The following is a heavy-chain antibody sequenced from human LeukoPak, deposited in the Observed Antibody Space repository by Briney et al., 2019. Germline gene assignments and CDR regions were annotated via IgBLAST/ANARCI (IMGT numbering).Heavy chain of an antibody. Sequence: SETVSLTCTVSGGSISSYYWSWIRQPPGKGLEWIGYIYYSGSTNYSPSLKSRVTISVDTSKNQSSLKLSSVTAADTAVYYCARSHYDFWSGSGMFDYWGQGTLVTVSS. CDR2: IYYSGST. CDR1: GGSISSYY. CDR3: ARSHYDFWSGSGMFDY. J-gene: IGHJ4*02. V-gene: IGHV4-59*01. D-gene: IGHD3-3*01.